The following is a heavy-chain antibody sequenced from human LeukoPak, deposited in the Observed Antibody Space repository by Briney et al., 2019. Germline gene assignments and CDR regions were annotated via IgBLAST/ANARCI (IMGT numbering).Heavy chain of an antibody. CDR2: IRYDGSNK. V-gene: IGHV3-33*01. J-gene: IGHJ4*02. Sequence: PGGSLRLSCGASGFTFTSHGMHWVRQAPGKGLEWVAHIRYDGSNKYYADSVKGRFTISRDNAKNSLYLQMNTLRAEDTAVYYCARSYSSSIGEFDYWGQGTLVTVSS. CDR1: GFTFTSHG. D-gene: IGHD6-6*01. CDR3: ARSYSSSIGEFDY.